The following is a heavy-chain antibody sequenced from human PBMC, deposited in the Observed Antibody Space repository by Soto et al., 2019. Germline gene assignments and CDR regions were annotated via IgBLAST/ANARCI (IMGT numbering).Heavy chain of an antibody. CDR2: ISSSSSTI. V-gene: IGHV3-48*02. J-gene: IGHJ4*02. Sequence: GGSLRLSCAASGFTFSSYSMNWVRQAPGKGLEWVSYISSSSSTIYYADSVKGRFTISRDNAKNSLYLQMNSLRDEDTAVYYCARGGEIVVVPAATPFDYWGQGTLVTVSS. D-gene: IGHD2-2*01. CDR3: ARGGEIVVVPAATPFDY. CDR1: GFTFSSYS.